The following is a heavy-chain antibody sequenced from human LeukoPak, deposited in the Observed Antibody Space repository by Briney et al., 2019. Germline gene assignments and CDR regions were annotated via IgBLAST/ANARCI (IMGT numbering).Heavy chain of an antibody. V-gene: IGHV1-18*01. CDR3: ARDMVGLAANGNWFDP. CDR1: GYTFSSYG. Sequence: ASVKVSCKASGYTFSSYGISWVRQAPGQGLEWMGWIATYNGNSKYAQKVQGRATMTTDTSTTTAYMELRTLRSDDTAVYYCARDMVGLAANGNWFDPWGQGTLVTVSS. D-gene: IGHD6-13*01. CDR2: IATYNGNS. J-gene: IGHJ5*02.